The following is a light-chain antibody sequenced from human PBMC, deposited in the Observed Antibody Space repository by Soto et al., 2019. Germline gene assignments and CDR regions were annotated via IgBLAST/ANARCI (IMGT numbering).Light chain of an antibody. J-gene: IGKJ4*01. CDR3: QQTHTFPPT. V-gene: IGKV1-12*01. CDR2: KAS. CDR1: QDISSW. Sequence: DIQMTQSPSSVSASVGDRVTITCRASQDISSWLAWYQQKPGKAPKLLIFKASTLQSGVPSRVSGSGSGTDFTLTIRSLQPEDFATYYCQQTHTFPPTFGGGTKVEIK.